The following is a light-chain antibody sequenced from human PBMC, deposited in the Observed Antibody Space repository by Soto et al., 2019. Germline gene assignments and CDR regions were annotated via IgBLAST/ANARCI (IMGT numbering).Light chain of an antibody. Sequence: QSALTQPPSASGSPGQSVTISCTGTSSDVGGYNYVSWYQQHPGKAPKLMIYEVTKRPSGVPDRFSGSRSANTASLTVSGLQAEDEADYYCSSYAGSNILVVFGGGTKLTVL. CDR1: SSDVGGYNY. CDR2: EVT. J-gene: IGLJ2*01. CDR3: SSYAGSNILVV. V-gene: IGLV2-8*01.